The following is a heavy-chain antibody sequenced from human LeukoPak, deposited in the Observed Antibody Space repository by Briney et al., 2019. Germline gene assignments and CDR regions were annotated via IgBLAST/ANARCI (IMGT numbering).Heavy chain of an antibody. D-gene: IGHD5-18*01. V-gene: IGHV3-11*01. CDR1: GFTFSDYY. J-gene: IGHJ4*02. CDR2: ISGSGNTI. CDR3: ATDVGQLWSPDN. Sequence: GGSLRLSCAASGFTFSDYYMSWIRQAPGKGLEWVSYISGSGNTIFYADSMKGRFTISRDNAKNSVYLHMNGLRADDTAVYYCATDVGQLWSPDNWGQGTLVTVSS.